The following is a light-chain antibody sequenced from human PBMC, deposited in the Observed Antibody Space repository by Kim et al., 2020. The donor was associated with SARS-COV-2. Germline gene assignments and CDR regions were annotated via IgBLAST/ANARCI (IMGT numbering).Light chain of an antibody. J-gene: IGKJ4*01. CDR2: GAS. V-gene: IGKV3-15*01. CDR3: QQYHNWPPVT. Sequence: EIVMTQSPVTLSVSPGERATLSCGASQSISNNLAWYQQKPGQAPRLLFYGASTRATGIPARFSGSGSGTEFTLTISSLQSEDFAIYYCQQYHNWPPVTFGGGTKVDIK. CDR1: QSISNN.